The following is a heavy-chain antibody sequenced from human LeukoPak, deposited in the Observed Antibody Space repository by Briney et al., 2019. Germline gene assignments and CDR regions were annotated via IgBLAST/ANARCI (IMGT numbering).Heavy chain of an antibody. CDR3: ASSGLFFGSDGV. D-gene: IGHD2-21*02. V-gene: IGHV3-30-3*01. Sequence: GGSLRLSCAASGFTFSSYAMHWVRQAPGKGLEWVAVISYDGSNKYYADSVMGRFTISRDNSKNTLYLQMNSLRAEDTAVYYCASSGLFFGSDGVWGKGTTVTVSS. CDR1: GFTFSSYA. CDR2: ISYDGSNK. J-gene: IGHJ6*04.